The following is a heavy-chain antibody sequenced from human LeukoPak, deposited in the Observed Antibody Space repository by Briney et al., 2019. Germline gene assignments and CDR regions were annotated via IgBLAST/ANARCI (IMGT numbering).Heavy chain of an antibody. J-gene: IGHJ3*02. D-gene: IGHD6-19*01. Sequence: SETLSLTCTVSGGSINDFYWNWIRQPPGKGLEWIGYIYSSGTTNYNPSLKSRVTISVDTSKNQFSLKLSSVTAADTAVYYCARHGIAVAGLDAFDIWGQGTMVTVSS. CDR1: GGSINDFY. V-gene: IGHV4-59*08. CDR2: IYSSGTT. CDR3: ARHGIAVAGLDAFDI.